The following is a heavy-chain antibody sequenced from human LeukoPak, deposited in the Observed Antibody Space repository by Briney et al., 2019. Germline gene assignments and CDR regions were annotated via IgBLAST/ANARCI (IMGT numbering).Heavy chain of an antibody. CDR3: ARGGQPDAFDI. J-gene: IGHJ3*02. V-gene: IGHV3-30-3*01. Sequence: PGGSLRLSCAASGFTFSNAWMSWVRQAPGKGLEWVAVISYDGSNKYYADSVKGRFTISRDNSKNTLYLQMNSLRAEDTAVYYCARGGQPDAFDIWGQGTMVTVSS. CDR1: GFTFSNAW. CDR2: ISYDGSNK.